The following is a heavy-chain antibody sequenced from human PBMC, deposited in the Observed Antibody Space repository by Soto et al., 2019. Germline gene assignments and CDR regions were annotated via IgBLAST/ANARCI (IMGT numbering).Heavy chain of an antibody. CDR3: ARLLRGAAAGGFGY. CDR2: ISYDGSNK. J-gene: IGHJ4*02. CDR1: GFTFSSYG. Sequence: PGGSLRLSCAASGFTFSSYGMHWVRQAPGKGLEWVAVISYDGSNKYYADSVKGRFTISRDNSKNTLYLQMNSLRAEDTAVYYCARLLRGAAAGGFGYWGQGTLVTVSA. D-gene: IGHD6-13*01. V-gene: IGHV3-30*03.